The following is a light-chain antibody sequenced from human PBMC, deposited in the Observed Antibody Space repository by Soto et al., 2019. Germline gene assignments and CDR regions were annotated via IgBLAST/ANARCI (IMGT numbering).Light chain of an antibody. CDR2: DAS. J-gene: IGKJ5*01. CDR1: QSVSNY. CDR3: QQRSDWPPT. V-gene: IGKV3-11*01. Sequence: ENVLTQSQATLSLSPGDPATLSCRAPQSVSNYLAWYQQKLGQAPRLLIYDASKRATGIPARFSGSGSGTDFTLTISSLEPEDFAVYFCQQRSDWPPTFGQGTRLEIK.